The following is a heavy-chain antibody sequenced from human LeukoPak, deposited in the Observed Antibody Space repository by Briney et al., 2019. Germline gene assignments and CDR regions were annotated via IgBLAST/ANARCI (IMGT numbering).Heavy chain of an antibody. CDR3: VKGGLTLTTIYFHH. CDR1: GFTFSSYA. Sequence: GGSLRLSCAASGFTFSSYAMHWVRQAPGKGLEYVSGISSNGGSTYYADSVKGRFTISRDNSKNTVYLQMSSLRAEDTAVYYCVKGGLTLTTIYFHHWGQGTLVTVSS. J-gene: IGHJ1*01. V-gene: IGHV3-64D*09. D-gene: IGHD1-1*01. CDR2: ISSNGGST.